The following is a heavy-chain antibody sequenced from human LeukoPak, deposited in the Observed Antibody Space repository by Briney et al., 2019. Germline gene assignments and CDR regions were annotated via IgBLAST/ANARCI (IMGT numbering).Heavy chain of an antibody. V-gene: IGHV3-66*01. D-gene: IGHD1-26*01. CDR2: IYSGGNT. J-gene: IGHJ4*02. CDR3: ARSPFIVGAIKAFDY. CDR1: GFTVSINS. Sequence: SGGSLRLSCAATGFTVSINSMNWVRQAPRKGMEWVSLIYSGGNTNYADSVKGRFTLSRDSPKNTLYLQMNSVRAEDTAVYYCARSPFIVGAIKAFDYWGQGNLVTVSS.